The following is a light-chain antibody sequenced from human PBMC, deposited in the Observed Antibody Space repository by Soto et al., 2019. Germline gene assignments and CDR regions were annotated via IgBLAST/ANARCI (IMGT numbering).Light chain of an antibody. CDR3: QKYNSSPRT. CDR1: QGSHNY. CDR2: GAS. V-gene: IGKV1-27*01. Sequence: VKMPPSPSSLSASAGATVTITCRASQGSHNYLAWYQQKPGKPPKLLMYGASTVQSGVPSRFSASGYGTDFTFTISSLQPEDFATYYCQKYNSSPRTFGHGTKVDI. J-gene: IGKJ1*01.